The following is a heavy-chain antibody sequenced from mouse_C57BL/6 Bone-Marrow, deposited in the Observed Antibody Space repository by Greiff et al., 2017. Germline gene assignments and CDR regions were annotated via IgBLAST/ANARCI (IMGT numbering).Heavy chain of an antibody. Sequence: QVQLQQSGAELAKPGASVKLSCKSYGYTFPSYWMPWVQQRPGQSLEWIGYINPNSGYTKYNQKFKDQATLTADKSSSTAYLQLSSLTYEDSAVYYCERSDGYYGYVDVWGTGTTATVSS. J-gene: IGHJ1*03. CDR1: GYTFPSYW. CDR3: ERSDGYYGYVDV. CDR2: INPNSGYT. D-gene: IGHD2-3*01. V-gene: IGHV1-7*01.